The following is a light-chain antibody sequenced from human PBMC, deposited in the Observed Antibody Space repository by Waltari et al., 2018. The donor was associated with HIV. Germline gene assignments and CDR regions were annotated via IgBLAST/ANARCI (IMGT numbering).Light chain of an antibody. V-gene: IGLV2-14*01. CDR1: SSALGRYNY. Sequence: QSALTQSASMSGSPGQSITISCTGTSSALGRYNYVSWYQQHPGKAPKLVIYNVSNRPSGVSNRFSGSKSGNTASLTISGLQAEDEAEYYCSSYTSSNTVIFGGGTRVTVL. CDR3: SSYTSSNTVI. CDR2: NVS. J-gene: IGLJ2*01.